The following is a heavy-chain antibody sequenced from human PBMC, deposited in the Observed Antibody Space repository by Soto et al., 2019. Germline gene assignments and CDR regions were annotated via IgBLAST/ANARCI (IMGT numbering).Heavy chain of an antibody. D-gene: IGHD3-10*01. Sequence: SETLSLTCAVYGGSFSGYYWSWIRQPPGKGLEWIGEINHSGSTNYNPSLKSRVTISVDTSKNQFSLKLSTVTAADTAVYYCARGGYYGSGPWKNYYYYMDVWGKGTTVTVSS. V-gene: IGHV4-34*01. CDR3: ARGGYYGSGPWKNYYYYMDV. CDR2: INHSGST. CDR1: GGSFSGYY. J-gene: IGHJ6*03.